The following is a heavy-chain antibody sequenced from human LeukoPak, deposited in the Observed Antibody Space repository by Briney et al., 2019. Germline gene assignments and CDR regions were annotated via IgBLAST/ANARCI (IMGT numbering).Heavy chain of an antibody. CDR3: AKGLTSIAAAGPFDY. Sequence: GGSLRLSCEASEFILSSYAMSWVRQAPGKGLEWVSSISGNGAHPYYADSVRGRFTISRDNSKNTLYLQMNSLRAEDTAVYYCAKGLTSIAAAGPFDYWGQGTLVTVSS. D-gene: IGHD6-13*01. CDR1: EFILSSYA. V-gene: IGHV3-23*01. CDR2: ISGNGAHP. J-gene: IGHJ4*02.